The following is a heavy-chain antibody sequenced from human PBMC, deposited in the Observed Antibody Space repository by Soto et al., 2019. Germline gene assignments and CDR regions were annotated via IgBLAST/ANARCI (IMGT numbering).Heavy chain of an antibody. Sequence: GGSLRLSCAASGFTFSSFWMSWVRQAPGKGLEWVAIIKQDGGEKYYVDSVTGRFIVSRDNAEKSLYLQMNSLRPEDTALYYCVRGYSDYSEYLDYWGQVTLVTVSS. CDR2: IKQDGGEK. D-gene: IGHD5-12*01. CDR3: VRGYSDYSEYLDY. CDR1: GFTFSSFW. J-gene: IGHJ4*02. V-gene: IGHV3-7*03.